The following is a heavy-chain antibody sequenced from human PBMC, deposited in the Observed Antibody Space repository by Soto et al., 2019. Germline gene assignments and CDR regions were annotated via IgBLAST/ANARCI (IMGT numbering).Heavy chain of an antibody. Sequence: SETLSLTCTVSGGSITSGGYYWSWIRQHPGKGLEWIGYIYHSGSTYYNPSLKSRVTISVETSKNQFSLKLTSVTAADTAVYYCAREAAGILNWFDPWGQGTLVTVSS. CDR1: GGSITSGGYY. V-gene: IGHV4-31*03. D-gene: IGHD6-25*01. CDR3: AREAAGILNWFDP. J-gene: IGHJ5*02. CDR2: IYHSGST.